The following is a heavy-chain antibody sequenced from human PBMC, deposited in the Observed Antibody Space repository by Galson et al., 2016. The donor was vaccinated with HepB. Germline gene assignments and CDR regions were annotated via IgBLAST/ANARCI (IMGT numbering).Heavy chain of an antibody. J-gene: IGHJ5*02. CDR2: ISYDGTNK. CDR3: ASGQADYYGGPPWT. D-gene: IGHD4-23*01. CDR1: GFTFSSNF. V-gene: IGHV3-30-3*01. Sequence: SLRLSCAASGFTFSSNFMHWLRQAPGKGLEWVALISYDGTNKYYANSVEGRFIISRDNSKNTLYLQMNSLRAEDTAVYYCASGQADYYGGPPWTWGQGTLVTVSS.